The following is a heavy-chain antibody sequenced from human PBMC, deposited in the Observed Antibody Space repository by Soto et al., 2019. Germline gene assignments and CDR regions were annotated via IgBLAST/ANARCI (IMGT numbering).Heavy chain of an antibody. D-gene: IGHD3-9*01. CDR3: AKDVVSLGYFYYMDV. CDR1: GLTFDDYA. V-gene: IGHV3-9*01. Sequence: EVQLVESGGAQVQPGRSLRLSCAASGLTFDDYAMHWVRQAPGKGLEWVSGISWNGRSKAYAASVEGRFTISRDSASNSLYLQMDRLRSEDTALYYCAKDVVSLGYFYYMDVWGKGTTVTVSS. J-gene: IGHJ6*03. CDR2: ISWNGRSK.